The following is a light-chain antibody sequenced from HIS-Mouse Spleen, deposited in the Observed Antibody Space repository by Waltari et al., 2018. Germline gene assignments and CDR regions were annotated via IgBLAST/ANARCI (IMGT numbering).Light chain of an antibody. CDR2: SNN. Sequence: QSVPTQPPSASGTPGQRVTTAWSGSSSNIGSNTVNWYQQRPGTAPKLLIYSNNQRPSGVPDRFSGSKSGTSASLAISGLQSEDEADYYCAAWDDSLNGNYVFGTGTKVTVL. CDR3: AAWDDSLNGNYV. J-gene: IGLJ1*01. V-gene: IGLV1-44*01. CDR1: SSNIGSNT.